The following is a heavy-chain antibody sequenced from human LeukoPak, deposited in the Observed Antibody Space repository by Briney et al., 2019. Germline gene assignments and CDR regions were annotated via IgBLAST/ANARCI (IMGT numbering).Heavy chain of an antibody. CDR3: ASRAIAVANV. V-gene: IGHV3-21*01. J-gene: IGHJ4*02. D-gene: IGHD6-19*01. Sequence: KLWGSLRLSCAASGFTFSDHYMKWIRQAPGKGLEWVSSISSSSSYIYYADSVKGRFTISRDNAKNSLYLQMNSLRAEDTAVYYCASRAIAVANVRGQGTLVTVSS. CDR2: ISSSSSYI. CDR1: GFTFSDHY.